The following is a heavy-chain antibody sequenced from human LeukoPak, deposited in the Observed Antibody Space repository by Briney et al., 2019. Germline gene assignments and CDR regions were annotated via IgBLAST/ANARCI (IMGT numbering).Heavy chain of an antibody. V-gene: IGHV1-46*01. D-gene: IGHD3-16*01. CDR3: ARDCQDLGYYYGMDV. CDR1: GYTFTSYY. Sequence: ASVKVSCKASGYTFTSYYMHWVRQAPGQGLEWMGIINPSGGSTSYAQKFQGRVTMTSDTSTSTVYMELSSLRSEDTAVYYCARDCQDLGYYYGMDVWGQGTTVTVSS. J-gene: IGHJ6*02. CDR2: INPSGGST.